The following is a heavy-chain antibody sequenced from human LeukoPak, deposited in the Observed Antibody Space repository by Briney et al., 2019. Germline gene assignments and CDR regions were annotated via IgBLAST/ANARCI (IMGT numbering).Heavy chain of an antibody. CDR1: GGTFTSYD. CDR2: MNPNSGNT. V-gene: IGHV1-8*03. Sequence: ASVKVSCKASGGTFTSYDINWVRQATGQGLEWMGWMNPNSGNTGYAQKFQGRVTITRNTSISTAYMELSSLRSEDTAVYYCARGITGYCSSTSCYFRLGYYYMDVWGKGTTVTVSS. J-gene: IGHJ6*03. D-gene: IGHD2-2*01. CDR3: ARGITGYCSSTSCYFRLGYYYMDV.